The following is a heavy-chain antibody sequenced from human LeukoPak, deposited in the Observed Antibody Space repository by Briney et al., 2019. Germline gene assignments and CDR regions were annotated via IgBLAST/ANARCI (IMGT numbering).Heavy chain of an antibody. CDR3: ANHFACGSTSCSPDY. CDR2: ISSSSTYT. Sequence: PGGSLTLSCAASGFTFSHYNMNWVRQAPGKGLQWVSSISSSSTYTFYADSVKGRFTISRDNAKNSLSLQMNSLRVEDTAVYYCANHFACGSTSCSPDYWGQGTLVPVSS. D-gene: IGHD2-2*01. J-gene: IGHJ4*02. CDR1: GFTFSHYN. V-gene: IGHV3-21*01.